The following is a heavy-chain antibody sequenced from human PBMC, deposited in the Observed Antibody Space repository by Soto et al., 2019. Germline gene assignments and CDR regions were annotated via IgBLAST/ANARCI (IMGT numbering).Heavy chain of an antibody. D-gene: IGHD3-16*02. V-gene: IGHV3-33*01. CDR1: GFTFSNYG. Sequence: GGSLRLSCAASGFTFSNYGMHWVRQAPGKGLEWVALIYSDGSNRDYADSVKGRFTISRDTSKNTLYLQMNSLRAEDTAVYYCARSPLIWGSYRYYYYYMDVWGKGTTVTVSS. J-gene: IGHJ6*03. CDR2: IYSDGSNR. CDR3: ARSPLIWGSYRYYYYYMDV.